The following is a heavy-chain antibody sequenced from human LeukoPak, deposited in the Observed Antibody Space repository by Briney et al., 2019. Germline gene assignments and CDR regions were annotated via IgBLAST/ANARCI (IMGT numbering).Heavy chain of an antibody. V-gene: IGHV4-4*07. Sequence: SETPSLTCTVSGGSLSSYYWSWVRQPAGKGLEWVGRIYTSGSTTYNTSLKSRATMSAETSKNQPCLKLNSVTAADTAVYYCSRDQWVYRGSYYDYFDYWGQGTLVTVSS. CDR3: SRDQWVYRGSYYDYFDY. CDR2: IYTSGST. D-gene: IGHD1-26*01. J-gene: IGHJ4*02. CDR1: GGSLSSYY.